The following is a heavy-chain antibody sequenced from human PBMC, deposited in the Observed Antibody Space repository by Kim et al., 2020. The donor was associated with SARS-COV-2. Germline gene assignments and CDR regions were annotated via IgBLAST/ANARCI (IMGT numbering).Heavy chain of an antibody. CDR1: GGSISSYY. V-gene: IGHV4-59*13. CDR3: ARALVATIGDAFHI. CDR2: IYYSGST. J-gene: IGHJ3*02. D-gene: IGHD5-12*01. Sequence: SETLSLTCTVSGGSISSYYWSWIRQPPGKGLEWIGYIYYSGSTNYNPSLKSRVTISVDTSKNQFSLKLSSVTAADTAVYYCARALVATIGDAFHIWGQGTMVTVSS.